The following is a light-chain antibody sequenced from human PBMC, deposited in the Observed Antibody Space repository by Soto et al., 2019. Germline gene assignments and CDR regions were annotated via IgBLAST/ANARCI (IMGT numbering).Light chain of an antibody. CDR2: AAS. CDR3: QQSYSTPLT. Sequence: DILMTQSPSSLSASVGDRVTITCRASQSISSYLNWYQQKPGKAPKIVIYAASSLQSGVPSRFSGSGSGTDFTLTITSLQPEDFASYYCQQSYSTPLTFGGGTKVEIK. V-gene: IGKV1-39*01. J-gene: IGKJ4*01. CDR1: QSISSY.